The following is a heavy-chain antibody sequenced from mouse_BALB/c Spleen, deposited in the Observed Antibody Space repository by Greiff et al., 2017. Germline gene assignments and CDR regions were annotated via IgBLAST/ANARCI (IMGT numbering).Heavy chain of an antibody. Sequence: QVQLQQSGPDLVAPSQSLSITCTVSGFSLTSYGVHWVRQPPGKGLEWLVVIWSDGSTTYNSALKSRLSISKDNSKSQVFLKMNSLQTDDTAMYYCARHRDGYSYFDVWGAGTTVTVSS. CDR1: GFSLTSYG. J-gene: IGHJ1*01. CDR2: IWSDGST. CDR3: ARHRDGYSYFDV. V-gene: IGHV2-6-2*01. D-gene: IGHD2-3*01.